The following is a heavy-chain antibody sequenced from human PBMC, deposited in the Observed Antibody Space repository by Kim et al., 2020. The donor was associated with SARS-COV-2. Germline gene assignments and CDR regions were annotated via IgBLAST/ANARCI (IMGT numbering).Heavy chain of an antibody. CDR1: GFTFTSSA. Sequence: SVKVSCKASGFTFTSSAVQWVRQARGQRLEWIGWIVVGSGNTNYAQKFQERVTITRDMSTSTAYMELSSLRSEDTAVYYCAADFWSGLGAHYYYYGMDVWGQGTTVTVSS. CDR2: IVVGSGNT. V-gene: IGHV1-58*01. D-gene: IGHD3-3*01. J-gene: IGHJ6*02. CDR3: AADFWSGLGAHYYYYGMDV.